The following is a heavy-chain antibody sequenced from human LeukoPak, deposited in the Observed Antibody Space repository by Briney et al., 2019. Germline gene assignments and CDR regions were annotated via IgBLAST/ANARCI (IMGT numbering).Heavy chain of an antibody. D-gene: IGHD6-6*01. CDR3: ARDFFFPESFAALDY. V-gene: IGHV3-30*04. Sequence: GRSLRLSCVASGFIFSNYAMHWVRQAPGKGLEWVAVMSYDGSNIYYAESVQGRFTMSRDNSKNTLYLQMNSLRAEDTAVYYCARDFFFPESFAALDYWGQGTLVTVSS. CDR1: GFIFSNYA. J-gene: IGHJ4*02. CDR2: MSYDGSNI.